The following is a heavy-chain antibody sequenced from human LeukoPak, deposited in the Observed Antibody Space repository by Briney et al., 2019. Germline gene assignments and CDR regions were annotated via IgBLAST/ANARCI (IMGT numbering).Heavy chain of an antibody. CDR2: INHSGST. CDR1: GGSFSGYY. Sequence: KPSETLSLTCAVYGGSFSGYYWSWIRQPPGKRLEWIGEINHSGSTNYNPSLKSRVTISVDTSKNQFSLKLSSVTAADTAVYYCARNVGYSSSWYRRGFDYWGQGTLVTVSS. J-gene: IGHJ4*02. D-gene: IGHD6-13*01. V-gene: IGHV4-34*01. CDR3: ARNVGYSSSWYRRGFDY.